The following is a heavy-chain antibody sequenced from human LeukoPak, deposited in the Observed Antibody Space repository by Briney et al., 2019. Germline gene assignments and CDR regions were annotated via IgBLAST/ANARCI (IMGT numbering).Heavy chain of an antibody. CDR2: IKQDGSEI. J-gene: IGHJ4*02. D-gene: IGHD2-2*01. V-gene: IGHV3-7*01. CDR3: ARGRPWIVVVPAAIGGGLHY. Sequence: GGSLRLPCAASGFTFSSFWMTWVRQAPGKGLEWVANIKQDGSEIYYVDSVKGRFTVPRDNAKNSLYLQMNSLRAEDTAVYYCARGRPWIVVVPAAIGGGLHYWGQGTLVTVSS. CDR1: GFTFSSFW.